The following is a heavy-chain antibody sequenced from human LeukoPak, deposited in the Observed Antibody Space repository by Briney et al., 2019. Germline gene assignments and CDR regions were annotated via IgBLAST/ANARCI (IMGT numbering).Heavy chain of an antibody. J-gene: IGHJ4*02. CDR2: VDGGGGGT. CDR1: GFTFNSYA. V-gene: IGHV3-23*01. Sequence: GGSLRLSCAASGFTFNSYAMTWVRQAPGRGLEWVSSVDGGGGGTYYADSVKGRFTISRDNSKDTLYLQMNGLRAEDTAVYFCAKQSAGSAAWYSLRYDFWGQGTLVTVSS. CDR3: AKQSAGSAAWYSLRYDF. D-gene: IGHD6-13*01.